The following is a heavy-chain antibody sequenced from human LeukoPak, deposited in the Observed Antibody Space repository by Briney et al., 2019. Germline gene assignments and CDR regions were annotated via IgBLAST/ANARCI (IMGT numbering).Heavy chain of an antibody. CDR1: GYSFNTYW. J-gene: IGHJ4*02. CDR3: ARLSVTAMVTPFFDY. D-gene: IGHD5-18*01. Sequence: GESLKISCKGSGYSFNTYWIGWVRQMPGKGLEWMGIIYPGDSDTRYSPSFQGQVTISADKSISTAYLQWSSLKASDTAMYYCARLSVTAMVTPFFDYWGQGSLVTVSS. V-gene: IGHV5-51*01. CDR2: IYPGDSDT.